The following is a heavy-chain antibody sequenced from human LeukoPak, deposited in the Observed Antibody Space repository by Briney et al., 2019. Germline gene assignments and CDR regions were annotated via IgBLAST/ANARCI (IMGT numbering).Heavy chain of an antibody. V-gene: IGHV3-48*01. CDR2: ISSSSSTI. D-gene: IGHD2-2*01. CDR1: GFTFSSYS. Sequence: PGGSLRLSCAASGFTFSSYSMNWVRQAPGKGLEWVSYISSSSSTIYYADSVKGRFTISRDNAKNSLYLQMNSLRAEDTAVYYCAAGYCSSTSCYHPDYWGQGTPVTVSS. J-gene: IGHJ4*02. CDR3: AAGYCSSTSCYHPDY.